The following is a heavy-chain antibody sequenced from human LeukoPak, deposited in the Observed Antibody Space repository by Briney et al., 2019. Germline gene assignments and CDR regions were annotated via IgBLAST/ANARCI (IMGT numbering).Heavy chain of an antibody. D-gene: IGHD3-10*01. CDR2: FDPEDGET. CDR1: GYTLTELS. CDR3: ATVRIGELLYNWFDP. V-gene: IGHV1-24*01. J-gene: IGHJ5*02. Sequence: GASVKVSCKVSGYTLTELSMHWVRQAPGKGLEWMGGFDPEDGETIYAQKFQGGVTMTEDTSTDTAYMELSSLRSEDTAVYYCATVRIGELLYNWFDPWGQGTLVTVSS.